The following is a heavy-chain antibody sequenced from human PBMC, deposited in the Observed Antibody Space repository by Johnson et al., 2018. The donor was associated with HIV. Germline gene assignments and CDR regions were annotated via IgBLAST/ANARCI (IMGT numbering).Heavy chain of an antibody. CDR2: INHAVSAI. Sequence: EVQLVESGGDLVQPGGSLRLSCIGSGFTFSHNWMSWVRQAPGKGPEWVANINHAVSAIHYVDSVKGRFTISRDNAKRSLFLQRNSLRVEDTAVYFCGSLGDGHQKGAFEIGGHGTMVTVSS. D-gene: IGHD3-16*01. V-gene: IGHV3-7*01. CDR3: GSLGDGHQKGAFEI. J-gene: IGHJ3*02. CDR1: GFTFSHNW.